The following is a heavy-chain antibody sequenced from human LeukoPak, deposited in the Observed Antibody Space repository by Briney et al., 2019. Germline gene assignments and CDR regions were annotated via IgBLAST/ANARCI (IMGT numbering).Heavy chain of an antibody. CDR1: GYSISSGYY. CDR3: ASNPLGYCSSTSCQCYYYYYMDV. J-gene: IGHJ6*03. Sequence: PSETLSLTCTVSGYSISSGYYWGWIRQPPGKGLEWIGSIYHSGSTYYNPSLKSRVTISVDTSKNQFSLKLSSVTAAGTAVYYCASNPLGYCSSTSCQCYYYYYMDVWGKGTTVTVSS. CDR2: IYHSGST. V-gene: IGHV4-38-2*02. D-gene: IGHD2-2*01.